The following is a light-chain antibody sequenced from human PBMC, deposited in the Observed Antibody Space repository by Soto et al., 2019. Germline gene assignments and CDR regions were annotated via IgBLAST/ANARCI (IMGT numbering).Light chain of an antibody. Sequence: ESMLTQSPGTLSLSPGERATLSCRASQSVNSRYLTLYQQKPGQAPRLLIYGASIRATGVPDGFSGSGAGTDFTISIVKIETDDIGRYCCRQFGDLPPAFTLGPGTKLEI. CDR2: GAS. CDR3: RQFGDLPPAFT. V-gene: IGKV3-20*01. J-gene: IGKJ2*01. CDR1: QSVNSRY.